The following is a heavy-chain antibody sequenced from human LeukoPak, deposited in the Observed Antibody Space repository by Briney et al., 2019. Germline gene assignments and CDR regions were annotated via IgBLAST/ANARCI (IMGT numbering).Heavy chain of an antibody. CDR3: AGGAPETALAYCGGDCHKFYYYYYFGLDV. CDR2: IYYTGST. V-gene: IGHV4-59*11. J-gene: IGHJ6*02. CDR1: GGAISSHY. Sequence: SETLSLTCTVSGGAISSHYWSWMRQSPGKGLEWIGYIYYTGSTNYNPSLKSRVTISLDTSKKQFSLQLSSVTAADTAVYYCAGGAPETALAYCGGDCHKFYYYYYFGLDVWGQGTTVTVSS. D-gene: IGHD2-21*02.